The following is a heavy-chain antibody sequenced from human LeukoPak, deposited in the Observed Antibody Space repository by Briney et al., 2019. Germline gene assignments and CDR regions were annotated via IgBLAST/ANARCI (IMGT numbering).Heavy chain of an antibody. CDR1: GYTFTSYG. CDR3: ARDGHRMYYYGGSDYHFDY. CDR2: VSAYNGNT. J-gene: IGHJ4*02. V-gene: IGHV1-18*01. D-gene: IGHD3-22*01. Sequence: ASVKVSCKASGYTFTSYGISWVRQAPGQGLEWMGWVSAYNGNTNYAQKLQGRVTMTTDTSTSTAYMELRSLRSDDTALYYCARDGHRMYYYGGSDYHFDYWGQGTLVTVSS.